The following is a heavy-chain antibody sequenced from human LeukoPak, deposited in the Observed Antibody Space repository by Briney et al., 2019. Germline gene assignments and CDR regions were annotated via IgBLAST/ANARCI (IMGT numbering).Heavy chain of an antibody. CDR3: ARFPYCGGDCYFFNDY. CDR1: GGSFSSGSYY. V-gene: IGHV4-61*01. CDR2: IFYSGNT. J-gene: IGHJ4*02. D-gene: IGHD2-21*02. Sequence: SETLSLTCTVSGGSFSSGSYYWSWLRQPPGTGLEWIGYIFYSGNTNYNPSLKSRVTISVDTSKNQFSLKLTSVTAADTAVYYCARFPYCGGDCYFFNDYWGQGTLVTVSS.